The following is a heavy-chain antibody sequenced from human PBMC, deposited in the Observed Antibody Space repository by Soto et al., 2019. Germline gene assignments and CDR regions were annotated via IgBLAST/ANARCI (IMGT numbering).Heavy chain of an antibody. CDR3: ARARSGDLASAGAFDL. CDR2: INHSGST. D-gene: IGHD6-13*01. CDR1: GGSFSGYY. V-gene: IGHV4-34*01. Sequence: SETLSLTCAVYGGSFSGYYWSWIRQPPGKGLEWIGEINHSGSTNYNPSLKSRVTISVDTSKNQFSLKLSSVTAADTAVHYCARARSGDLASAGAFDLWGQGTMVTVSS. J-gene: IGHJ3*01.